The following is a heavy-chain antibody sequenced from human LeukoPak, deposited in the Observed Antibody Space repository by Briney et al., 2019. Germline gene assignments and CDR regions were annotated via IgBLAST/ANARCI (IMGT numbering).Heavy chain of an antibody. Sequence: GGSLRLSCAASGFTVSSTYMSWVRQAPGQGLEWVSVIYSGGTTYYADSAKGRFTISRDNSKNTLYLQMNSLRTEDTAVYYCARDLYDYGSYWGQGTLVTVSS. CDR3: ARDLYDYGSY. V-gene: IGHV3-66*01. CDR1: GFTVSSTY. CDR2: IYSGGTT. D-gene: IGHD4/OR15-4a*01. J-gene: IGHJ4*02.